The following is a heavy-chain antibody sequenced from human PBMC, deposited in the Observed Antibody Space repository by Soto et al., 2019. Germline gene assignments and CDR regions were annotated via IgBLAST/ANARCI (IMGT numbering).Heavy chain of an antibody. CDR2: IWYERSNK. D-gene: IGHD4-17*01. Sequence: PGGSLRLSCGASGFTFSGSDMHWVRQAPGKGLEGVSIIWYERSNKCYVDTVKGRLTISRDKAKDTLDVQMSSLRAEDTAVYYCAREGIRSPLYYWGQGTLVTVSS. CDR1: GFTFSGSD. J-gene: IGHJ4*02. V-gene: IGHV3-33*01. CDR3: AREGIRSPLYY.